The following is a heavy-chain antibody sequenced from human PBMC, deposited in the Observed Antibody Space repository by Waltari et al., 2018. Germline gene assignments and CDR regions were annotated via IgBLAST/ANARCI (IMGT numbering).Heavy chain of an antibody. D-gene: IGHD6-25*01. Sequence: EVQLVESGGGLVKPGGSLRLSCAASGFTFSSYSMNWVRQAPGKGLEWVSSISSSSSYIYYADSVKGRFTISRDNAKNSLYLQMNSLRAEDTAVYYCARDHAATNGMDVWGQGPRSPSP. J-gene: IGHJ6*02. V-gene: IGHV3-21*01. CDR2: ISSSSSYI. CDR3: ARDHAATNGMDV. CDR1: GFTFSSYS.